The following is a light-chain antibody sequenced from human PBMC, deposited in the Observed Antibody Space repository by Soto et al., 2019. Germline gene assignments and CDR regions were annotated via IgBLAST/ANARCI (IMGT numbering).Light chain of an antibody. CDR2: EVS. Sequence: QSVLTQPASVSGSPGQSITISCTGSSSDVGRYNIVSWYQQHPGKAPKLMIYEVSKRPSGVPDRFSGSKSGNTASLTVSGLQAEDEADYYCSSYAGSNNFFFWVFGGGTKLTVL. CDR1: SSDVGRYNI. CDR3: SSYAGSNNFFFWV. J-gene: IGLJ3*02. V-gene: IGLV2-8*01.